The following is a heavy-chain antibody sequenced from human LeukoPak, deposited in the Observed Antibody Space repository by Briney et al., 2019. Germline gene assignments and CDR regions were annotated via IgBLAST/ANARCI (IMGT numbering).Heavy chain of an antibody. J-gene: IGHJ4*02. CDR3: ARGSHPVTGTLGGYFDP. D-gene: IGHD6-19*01. V-gene: IGHV4-38-2*01. CDR1: SYSINSNYY. CDR2: IYHTGST. Sequence: SETLSLICSVSSYSINSNYYWGWIRQSPGKGLEWIGSIYHTGSTYYNPSLKSRVTISLDASNKQFSLRLSSVTAADTAVYYCARGSHPVTGTLGGYFDPWGQGTLVTASS.